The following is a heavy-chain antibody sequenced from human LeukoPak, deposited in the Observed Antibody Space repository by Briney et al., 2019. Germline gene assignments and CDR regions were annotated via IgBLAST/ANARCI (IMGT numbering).Heavy chain of an antibody. CDR2: INHSGST. CDR3: ARGHYYADY. CDR1: GGSFSGYY. D-gene: IGHD3-10*01. Sequence: TSETLSLTCAVYGGSFSGYYWSWIRQPPGKGQEWIGEINHSGSTNYNPSLKSRVTISVDTSKNQFSLKLSSVTAADTAVYYCARGHYYADYWGQGTLVTVSS. J-gene: IGHJ4*02. V-gene: IGHV4-34*01.